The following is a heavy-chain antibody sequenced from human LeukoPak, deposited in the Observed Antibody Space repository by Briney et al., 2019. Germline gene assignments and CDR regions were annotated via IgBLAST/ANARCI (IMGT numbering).Heavy chain of an antibody. Sequence: PGGSLRLSCAASGFSFNSYAMSWVRQTPGKGLEWVSGISGSGGSTYYADSVKGRFTISRDNSKNTLYLQMNSLRAEDTAVYYCAKELADYYDSSGYPGKGAFDIWGQGTMVTVSS. CDR2: ISGSGGST. V-gene: IGHV3-23*01. D-gene: IGHD3-22*01. J-gene: IGHJ3*02. CDR1: GFSFNSYA. CDR3: AKELADYYDSSGYPGKGAFDI.